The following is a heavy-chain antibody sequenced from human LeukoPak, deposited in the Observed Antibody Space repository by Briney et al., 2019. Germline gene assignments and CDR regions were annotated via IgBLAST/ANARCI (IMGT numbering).Heavy chain of an antibody. D-gene: IGHD6-13*01. J-gene: IGHJ6*02. CDR2: SSAYNGNT. Sequence: ASVKVSCKASGYTFTSYGISWVRPAPAQGLEWMGWSSAYNGNTNYAQKLQGRVTMTADTSTSTAYMELRSLRSDDTAVYYCAREALSWQLVPYYYYGMDVWGQGTTVTVSS. CDR3: AREALSWQLVPYYYYGMDV. V-gene: IGHV1-18*01. CDR1: GYTFTSYG.